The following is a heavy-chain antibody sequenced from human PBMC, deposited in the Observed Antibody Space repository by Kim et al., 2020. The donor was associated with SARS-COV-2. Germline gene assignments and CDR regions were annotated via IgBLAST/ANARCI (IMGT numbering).Heavy chain of an antibody. J-gene: IGHJ5*02. CDR2: ICSPASTI. CDR3: ARKRPYTTFVDP. V-gene: IGHV3-48*03. CDR1: GFIFESYE. Sequence: GGSLRLSCTPSGFIFESYEMNWLRLAPGKGLEWISFICSPASTIHYADSVKGRFTISRDNADNFLYLQMNSLRYDDTAVYYCARKRPYTTFVDPWGQGALVTVSS. D-gene: IGHD1-1*01.